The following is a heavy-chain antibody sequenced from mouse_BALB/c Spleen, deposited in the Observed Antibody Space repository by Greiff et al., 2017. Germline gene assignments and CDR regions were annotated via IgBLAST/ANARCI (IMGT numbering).Heavy chain of an antibody. Sequence: EVKVVESGGGLVQPGGSRKLSCAASGFTFSSFGMHWVRQAPEKGLEWVAYISSGSSTIYYADTVKGRFTISRDNPKNTLFLQMTSLRSEDTAMYYCARVLYYSSFAYWGQGTLVTVSA. D-gene: IGHD2-12*01. J-gene: IGHJ3*01. CDR1: GFTFSSFG. CDR3: ARVLYYSSFAY. CDR2: ISSGSSTI. V-gene: IGHV5-17*02.